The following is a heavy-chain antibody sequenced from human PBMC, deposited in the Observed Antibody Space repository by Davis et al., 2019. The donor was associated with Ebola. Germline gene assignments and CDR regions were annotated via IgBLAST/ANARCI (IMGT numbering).Heavy chain of an antibody. CDR2: IYTGDSDT. J-gene: IGHJ3*02. D-gene: IGHD1-20*01. CDR1: ENSFTSYW. CDR3: ASLRRTITGMDDGFDI. V-gene: IGHV5-51*01. Sequence: GASLKISCQDSENSFTSYWIGWVRQMPGKGLEWMGIIYTGDSDTRYSPSFRGQVTISADKSTRTAYLQWGSLRASDTAMYYCASLRRTITGMDDGFDIWGQGTMVTVSP.